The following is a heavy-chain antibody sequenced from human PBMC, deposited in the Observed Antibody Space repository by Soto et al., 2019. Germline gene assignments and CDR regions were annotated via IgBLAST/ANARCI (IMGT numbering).Heavy chain of an antibody. CDR3: ASLGLEQQLGGGSGFYYYYGMDV. V-gene: IGHV4-39*01. J-gene: IGHJ6*02. D-gene: IGHD6-13*01. Sequence: ETLSRTCNVSGGSISTSRSYCAWIRQPPGKGLEWLANIFYSGSTYYNPSLASRVTVSVDTSKNQFSLKLSSVTAADTAVYYCASLGLEQQLGGGSGFYYYYGMDVWGQGTTVTVSS. CDR1: GGSISTSRSY. CDR2: IFYSGST.